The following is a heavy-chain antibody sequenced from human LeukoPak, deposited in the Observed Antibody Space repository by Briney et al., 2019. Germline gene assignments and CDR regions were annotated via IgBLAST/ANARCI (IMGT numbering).Heavy chain of an antibody. CDR3: ARGSSWPYYFDY. V-gene: IGHV4-59*01. CDR1: GGSISSYY. D-gene: IGHD6-13*01. Sequence: SETLSLTCAVSGGSISSYYWRWIRQPPGKGLEWIGYFYYSGSTNYSPSLKSRVTISIDTSKNQFSLKLNSVTAADTAVYYCARGSSWPYYFDYWGQGTLVTVSS. CDR2: FYYSGST. J-gene: IGHJ4*02.